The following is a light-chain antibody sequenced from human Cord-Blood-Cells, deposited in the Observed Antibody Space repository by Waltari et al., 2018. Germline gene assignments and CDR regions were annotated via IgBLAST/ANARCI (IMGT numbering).Light chain of an antibody. Sequence: QSALTQPASVSGSPGQSITISCTGTSSDVGGYNYVSWYQQHPGKAPKLRIYDVSNRRSGVSNRFSGSKSGNTAYRTIFGLQAEDEADYYCSSYTSSSTLVVFGGGTKLTVL. V-gene: IGLV2-14*01. CDR2: DVS. J-gene: IGLJ2*01. CDR1: SSDVGGYNY. CDR3: SSYTSSSTLVV.